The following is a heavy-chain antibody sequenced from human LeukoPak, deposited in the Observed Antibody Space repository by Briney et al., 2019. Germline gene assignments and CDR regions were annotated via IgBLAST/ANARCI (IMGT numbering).Heavy chain of an antibody. CDR1: GASICIYY. D-gene: IGHD6-13*01. Sequence: PSETLSLTCTVSGASICIYYWSWIRQPPGKGLEWIGYIYYSGSTHYNPSLKSRVTISVDTSKNQFSLRLSSMTAADTAVYYCASGPYPAAGTDHQFDYWGQGTLVTVSS. J-gene: IGHJ4*02. V-gene: IGHV4-59*01. CDR3: ASGPYPAAGTDHQFDY. CDR2: IYYSGST.